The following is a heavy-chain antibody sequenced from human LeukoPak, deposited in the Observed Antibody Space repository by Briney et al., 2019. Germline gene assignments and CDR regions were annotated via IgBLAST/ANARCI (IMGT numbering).Heavy chain of an antibody. CDR1: GGTFSSYA. CDR3: ARAGERWLQLYYFDY. J-gene: IGHJ4*02. D-gene: IGHD5-24*01. Sequence: SVKVSCKASGGTFSSYAISWVRQAPGQGLEWMGGIIPIFGTANYAQKFQGRVTITADESTSTAHMELSSLRAEDTAVYYCARAGERWLQLYYFDYWGQGTLVTVSS. CDR2: IIPIFGTA. V-gene: IGHV1-69*13.